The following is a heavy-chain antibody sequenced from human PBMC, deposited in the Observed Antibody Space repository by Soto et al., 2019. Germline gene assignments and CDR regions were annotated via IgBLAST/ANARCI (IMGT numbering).Heavy chain of an antibody. CDR1: GGTFSSYA. CDR3: ELSVVVAGRPPPSYGMDV. D-gene: IGHD2-15*01. CDR2: IIPIFGTA. Sequence: QVQLVQSGAEMKKPGSSVKVSCKASGGTFSSYAISWVRQAPGQGLEWMGGIIPIFGTANYAQKFQGRVTITADESTSTAYMELSSLRSEDTAVYYCELSVVVAGRPPPSYGMDVWGQGTTVTVSS. V-gene: IGHV1-69*12. J-gene: IGHJ6*02.